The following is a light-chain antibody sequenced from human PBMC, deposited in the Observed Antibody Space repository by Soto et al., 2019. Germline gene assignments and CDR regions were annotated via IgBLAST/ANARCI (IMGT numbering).Light chain of an antibody. J-gene: IGKJ1*01. CDR3: QQYGRTPGT. CDR1: QSVSSRY. V-gene: IGKV3-20*01. Sequence: EIVLTQSPGTLSLSPGERATLSCRASQSVSSRYLVWYQQKPGQAPRLLIYGASSRDTGIPDRFSVSGSGTDFTLTSSRREPEDFAVYYCQQYGRTPGTFGQGTKVEIK. CDR2: GAS.